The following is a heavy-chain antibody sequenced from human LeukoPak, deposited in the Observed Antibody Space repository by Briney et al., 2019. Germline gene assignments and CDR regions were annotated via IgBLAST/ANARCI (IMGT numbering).Heavy chain of an antibody. V-gene: IGHV1-2*02. Sequence: GASVKVSCKASGYTFTAYYMHGVRQAPGQGLEGMGWINPNSGGTNYAQRFQGRVTMTRDTSISTAYMDLSRLRSDDTAVYYCASRKLGNDYWGPGTLVTVSS. CDR3: ASRKLGNDY. D-gene: IGHD7-27*01. CDR2: INPNSGGT. J-gene: IGHJ4*02. CDR1: GYTFTAYY.